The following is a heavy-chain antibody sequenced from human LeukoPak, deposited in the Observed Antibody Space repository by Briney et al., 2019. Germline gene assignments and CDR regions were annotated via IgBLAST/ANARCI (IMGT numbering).Heavy chain of an antibody. V-gene: IGHV3-74*01. CDR2: INGEGSRI. J-gene: IGHJ6*02. Sequence: RGLEWVARINGEGSRISYADSVRGRFTISRDNAKNTAYLQMNSLRAEDTALYYCARDPGYYYYGMDVWGQGTTVVVSS. CDR3: ARDPGYYYYGMDV.